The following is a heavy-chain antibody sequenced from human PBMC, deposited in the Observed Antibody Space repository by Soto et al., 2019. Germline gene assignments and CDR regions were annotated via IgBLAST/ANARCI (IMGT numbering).Heavy chain of an antibody. D-gene: IGHD6-13*01. CDR2: INPSGGST. CDR3: AREGGTIAAAGTLIYYYGMDV. Sequence: ASVKVSCKASGYTFTSYYMHWVRQAPGQGLEWMGIINPSGGSTSYAQKFQGRVTMTRDTSTSTVYMELSSLRSEDTAVYYCAREGGTIAAAGTLIYYYGMDVWGQGPTVTVSS. CDR1: GYTFTSYY. V-gene: IGHV1-46*01. J-gene: IGHJ6*02.